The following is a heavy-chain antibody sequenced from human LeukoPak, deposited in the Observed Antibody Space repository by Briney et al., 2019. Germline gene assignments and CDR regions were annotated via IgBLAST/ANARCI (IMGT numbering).Heavy chain of an antibody. CDR1: GFTFRTYW. V-gene: IGHV3-7*03. CDR2: IKQDGSEK. Sequence: GGSLRLSCAASGFTFRTYWMSWVRQAPGKGLEWVANIKQDGSEKYYVDSVEGRFTISRDNAKNSLYLQMNSLRAEDTAVYYCARVGNYYDSSGYYLSFDYWGQGTLVTVSS. D-gene: IGHD3-22*01. J-gene: IGHJ4*02. CDR3: ARVGNYYDSSGYYLSFDY.